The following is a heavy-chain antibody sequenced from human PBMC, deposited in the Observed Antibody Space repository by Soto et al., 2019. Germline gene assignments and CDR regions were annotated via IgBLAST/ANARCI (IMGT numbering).Heavy chain of an antibody. V-gene: IGHV3-33*01. J-gene: IGHJ3*02. CDR2: IWYDGSNK. D-gene: IGHD2-2*02. CDR3: ARTKDIVVVPAAIGGDAFDI. Sequence: QVQLVESGGGVVQPGRSLRLSCAASGFTFSSYGMHWVRQAPGKGLEWVAVIWYDGSNKYYADSVKGRFTISRDNSKNTLYLQMNSLRAEDTAVYYCARTKDIVVVPAAIGGDAFDIWGQGTMVTVSS. CDR1: GFTFSSYG.